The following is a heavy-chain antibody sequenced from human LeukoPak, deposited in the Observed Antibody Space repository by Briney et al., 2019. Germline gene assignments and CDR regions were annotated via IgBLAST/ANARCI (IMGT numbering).Heavy chain of an antibody. J-gene: IGHJ4*02. CDR2: IYTSGST. CDR3: AREVVTPCFDY. Sequence: SQTLSLTCTVSGGSISSGSYYWSWIRQPAGKGLEWIGRIYTSGSTNYNPSLKSRVTISVDTSKNQFSLKLSSVTAADTAVYYCAREVVTPCFDYWGQGTLVTVSS. V-gene: IGHV4-61*02. D-gene: IGHD4-23*01. CDR1: GGSISSGSYY.